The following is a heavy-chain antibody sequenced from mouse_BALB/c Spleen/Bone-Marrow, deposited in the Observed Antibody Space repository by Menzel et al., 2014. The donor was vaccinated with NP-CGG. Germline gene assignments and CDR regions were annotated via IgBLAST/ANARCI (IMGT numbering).Heavy chain of an antibody. J-gene: IGHJ1*01. CDR2: ISNGGTYT. D-gene: IGHD1-2*01. V-gene: IGHV5-9-1*01. CDR1: GFTFSSYV. CDR3: ARRGENSFLRPRYFDD. Sequence: EVSLQESGGGSAKPGGILKLPCVASGFTFSSYVLSWVRQTPEKRLEWVATISNGGTYTSYPDTVKGRSPVSRDNAKINLSRQLSRQRCSDTAMYYCARRGENSFLRPRYFDDWGAGNPGTV.